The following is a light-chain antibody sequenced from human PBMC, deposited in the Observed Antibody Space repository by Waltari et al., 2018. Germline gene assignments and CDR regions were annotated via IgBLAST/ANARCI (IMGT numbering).Light chain of an antibody. CDR3: SSYAGTTSV. V-gene: IGLV2-14*03. CDR2: DVT. CDR1: SSDIGGTFY. J-gene: IGLJ2*01. Sequence: QSALTQPASVSGSPGQSITISCTGTSSDIGGTFYVSWYRQYPGYAPTLIIFDVTNRPPGVSDRFAGSKSGNTASLTTSGLQADDEADYYCSSYAGTTSVFGGGTKVTVL.